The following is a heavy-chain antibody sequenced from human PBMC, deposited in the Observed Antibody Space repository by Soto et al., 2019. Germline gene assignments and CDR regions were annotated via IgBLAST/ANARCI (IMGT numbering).Heavy chain of an antibody. Sequence: PSETLSLTCTVSGGSISSGGYYWSWIRQHPGKGLEWIGYIYYSGSTYYNPSLKSRVTISVDTSKNQFSLKLSSVTAADTAVYYCARDNRITILQGMDVWGQGTTVTVSS. V-gene: IGHV4-31*03. CDR2: IYYSGST. J-gene: IGHJ6*02. D-gene: IGHD3-3*01. CDR1: GGSISSGGYY. CDR3: ARDNRITILQGMDV.